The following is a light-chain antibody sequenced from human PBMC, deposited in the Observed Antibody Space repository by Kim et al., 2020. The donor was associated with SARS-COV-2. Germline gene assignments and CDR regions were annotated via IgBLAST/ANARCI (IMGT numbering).Light chain of an antibody. V-gene: IGKV3-15*01. CDR1: ETVSTN. Sequence: VSAGERSTLSCRASETVSTNLAWYQHRPGQPPRLLIYGASTRATGVPARFSGSGSGTEFTLTISSLQSEDFAVYYCHHYNNWPQTFGQGTKVDIK. CDR3: HHYNNWPQT. J-gene: IGKJ1*01. CDR2: GAS.